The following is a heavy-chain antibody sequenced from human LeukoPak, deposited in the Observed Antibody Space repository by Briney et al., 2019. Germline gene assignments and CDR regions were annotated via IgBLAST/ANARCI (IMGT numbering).Heavy chain of an antibody. J-gene: IGHJ4*02. CDR1: GGSFSGYY. Sequence: SETLSLTCAVYGGSFSGYYWSWIRQPPGKGLEWSGEINHSGSTNYNPSLKSRVTISVDTSKNQFSLKLSSVTAADTAVYYCARVPIYDSSGYGDYWGQGTLVTVSS. V-gene: IGHV4-34*01. D-gene: IGHD3-22*01. CDR3: ARVPIYDSSGYGDY. CDR2: INHSGST.